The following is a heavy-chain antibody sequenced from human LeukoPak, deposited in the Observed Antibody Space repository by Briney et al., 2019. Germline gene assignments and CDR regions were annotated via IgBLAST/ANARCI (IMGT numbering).Heavy chain of an antibody. D-gene: IGHD6-19*01. Sequence: GGSLRLSCAASGFTFDDYGVSWVRQAPGKGLEWVSGINWNGGSTGYADSVKGRFTISRDNAKNSLYLQMNSLRAEDTALYYCARARTVAGPNPVDYWGQGTLVTVSS. J-gene: IGHJ4*02. CDR3: ARARTVAGPNPVDY. CDR2: INWNGGST. V-gene: IGHV3-20*04. CDR1: GFTFDDYG.